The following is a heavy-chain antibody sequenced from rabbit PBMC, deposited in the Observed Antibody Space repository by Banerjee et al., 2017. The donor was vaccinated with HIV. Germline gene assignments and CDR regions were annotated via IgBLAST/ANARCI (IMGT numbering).Heavy chain of an antibody. Sequence: QSLEESGGDLVKPGASLTLTCTASGFSFSNYYYMCWVRQAPGKGLEWIGCIYTGSSGSTYYASWAKGRFTISKTSSTTVTLQVTSLTAADTATYFCAREWSAWGLHLWGPGTLVTV. CDR1: GFSFSNYYY. D-gene: IGHD4-1*01. CDR2: IYTGSSGST. V-gene: IGHV1S40*01. J-gene: IGHJ6*01. CDR3: AREWSAWGLHL.